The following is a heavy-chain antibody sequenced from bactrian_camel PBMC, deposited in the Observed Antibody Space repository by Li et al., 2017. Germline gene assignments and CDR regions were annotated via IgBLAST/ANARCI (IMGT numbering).Heavy chain of an antibody. D-gene: IGHD4*01. CDR3: AAELGWCNIDLWRREALYRY. J-gene: IGHJ4*01. CDR2: DKGDGAV. Sequence: VQLVESGGGSVQSGRSLILSCKVTGGPKLTFCMGWYRQSPGKERELVAMDKGDGAVSYGASVKGRFTLSKDNSKNSLHLQMGNLQHDDTATYFCAAELGWCNIDLWRREALYRYWGQGTQVTVS. CDR1: GGPKLTFC. V-gene: IGHV3S53*01.